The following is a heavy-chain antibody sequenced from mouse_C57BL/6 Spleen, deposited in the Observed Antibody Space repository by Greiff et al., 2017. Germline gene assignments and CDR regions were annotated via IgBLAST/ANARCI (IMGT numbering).Heavy chain of an antibody. D-gene: IGHD2-5*01. CDR2: IYPGSGST. CDR3: ARSGYSKAMDY. Sequence: QVQLQQPGAELVKPGASVKMSCKASGYTFTRYWLTWVKQRPGQGLEWIGDIYPGSGSTNYNEKFKSKATLTVDTSSSTAYMQLSSLTSEDSAVYYCARSGYSKAMDYWGQGTSVTVSS. J-gene: IGHJ4*01. CDR1: GYTFTRYW. V-gene: IGHV1-55*01.